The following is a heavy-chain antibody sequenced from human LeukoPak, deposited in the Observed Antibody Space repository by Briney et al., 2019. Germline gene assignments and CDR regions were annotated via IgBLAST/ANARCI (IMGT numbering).Heavy chain of an antibody. CDR1: GGSFSGYY. D-gene: IGHD3-16*01. V-gene: IGHV4-34*01. CDR3: ARIRRPLRGYFDH. Sequence: SDTLALTCYLYGGSFSGYYWSWIRQSPGKGLEWIGEINQIGNTNYIPSLKSRLTISIDTSNNQFSLNLTSVTAADTGVYYCARIRRPLRGYFDHWGQGTLVT. J-gene: IGHJ4*02. CDR2: INQIGNT.